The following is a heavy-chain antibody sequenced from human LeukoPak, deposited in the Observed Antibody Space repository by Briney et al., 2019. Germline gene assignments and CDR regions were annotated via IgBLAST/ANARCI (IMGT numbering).Heavy chain of an antibody. CDR3: AKRARPFGGGFDY. CDR2: IYSGSRT. CDR1: GFTVSSCY. V-gene: IGHV3-53*01. D-gene: IGHD3-10*01. Sequence: GGSLRLSCAASGFTVSSCYMSWVRQAPGKGLEWVSVIYSGSRTSYADSVNGLFTVSRDNSKNTLYLQMSSVRAVDTPVYYCAKRARPFGGGFDYWGQGTLVSVSS. J-gene: IGHJ4*02.